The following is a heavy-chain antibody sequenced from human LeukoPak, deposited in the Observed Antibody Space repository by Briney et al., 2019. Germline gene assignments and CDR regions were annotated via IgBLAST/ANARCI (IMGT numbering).Heavy chain of an antibody. V-gene: IGHV3-23*01. D-gene: IGHD3-3*01. CDR1: GFTFSSYA. Sequence: GGSLRLSCAASGFTFSSYAMSWVRQAPGKGLKWVSAISGSGGSTYYADSVKGRFTISRDNSKNTLYLQMNSLRAEDTAVYYCAKDGVAGATAVVYYDFWSGYSPRYYGMDVWGQGTTVTVSS. CDR3: AKDGVAGATAVVYYDFWSGYSPRYYGMDV. CDR2: ISGSGGST. J-gene: IGHJ6*02.